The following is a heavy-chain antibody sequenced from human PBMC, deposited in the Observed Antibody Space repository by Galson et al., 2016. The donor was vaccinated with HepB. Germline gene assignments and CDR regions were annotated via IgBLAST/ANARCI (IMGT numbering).Heavy chain of an antibody. V-gene: IGHV3-23*01. D-gene: IGHD4-17*01. J-gene: IGHJ3*02. CDR3: AKDRLSGHGDYSWGIFDI. CDR1: GLSLSPYA. Sequence: SLRLSCAGSGLSLSPYAMSWGRQAPGKGLEWVSGISASGGSKTYADSVRGRFIISRDNSNNKLFLQMNSLPTEDTAIYFCAKDRLSGHGDYSWGIFDIWGRGTEVTVSS. CDR2: ISASGGSK.